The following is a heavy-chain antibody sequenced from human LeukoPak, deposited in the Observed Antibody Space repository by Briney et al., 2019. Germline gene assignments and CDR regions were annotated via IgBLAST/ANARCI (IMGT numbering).Heavy chain of an antibody. CDR3: RLFRIAAAGLFDY. D-gene: IGHD6-13*01. CDR1: GFTFSSYS. CDR2: ISSSSSTI. V-gene: IGHV3-48*04. J-gene: IGHJ4*02. Sequence: GGSLRLSCAASGFTFSSYSMNWVRQAPGKGLEWVSYISSSSSTIYYADSVKGRFTISRDNAKNSLYLQMNSLRAEDTAVYYCRLFRIAAAGLFDYWGQGTLVTVSS.